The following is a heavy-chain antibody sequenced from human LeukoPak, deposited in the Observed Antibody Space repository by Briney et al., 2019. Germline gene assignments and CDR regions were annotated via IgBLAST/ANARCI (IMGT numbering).Heavy chain of an antibody. D-gene: IGHD3-10*01. V-gene: IGHV4-39*01. J-gene: IGHJ4*02. CDR2: IDYSGST. CDR1: GGSICSTIYY. CDR3: ASTITVIKRYFDF. Sequence: PSETLSLTCTVSGGSICSTIYYWGWIRQPPGKGLEWIGSIDYSGSTYYNPSLKSRVTISVDTSKNQFSLNLSSVTAADTAVYYCASTITVIKRYFDFWGQGTLVTVSS.